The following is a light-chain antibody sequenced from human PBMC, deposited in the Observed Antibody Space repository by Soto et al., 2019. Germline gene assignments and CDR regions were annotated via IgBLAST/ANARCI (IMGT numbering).Light chain of an antibody. J-gene: IGKJ1*01. V-gene: IGKV1-5*01. CDR3: QQYNSFMWT. CDR2: DAS. Sequence: DIQMTQSPSTLSASVGDRVTITCRASQSISSWLAWYQQKPGKAPKLLIYDASSLESGVPSRFSGSGSGTEFTLTISSLQPDDFATYYCQQYNSFMWTFGQGTKV. CDR1: QSISSW.